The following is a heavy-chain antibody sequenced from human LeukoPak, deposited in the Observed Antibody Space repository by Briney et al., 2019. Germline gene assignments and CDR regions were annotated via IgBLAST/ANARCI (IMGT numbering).Heavy chain of an antibody. CDR3: AKNPRLEGWIYFDS. V-gene: IGHV3-23*01. D-gene: IGHD1-1*01. CDR2: ISGSGGRI. CDR1: GFTFSSYS. J-gene: IGHJ4*02. Sequence: GGSLRLSCAASGFTFSSYSMSWVRQAPGKGLEWVSSISGSGGRIDYADSVKGRFTISRDNSKNTLSLQMSSLTAEDTAVYYCAKNPRLEGWIYFDSWGQGILVTVSS.